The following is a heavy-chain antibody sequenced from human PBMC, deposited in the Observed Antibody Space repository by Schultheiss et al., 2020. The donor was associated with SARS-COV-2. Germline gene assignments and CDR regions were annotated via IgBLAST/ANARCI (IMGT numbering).Heavy chain of an antibody. V-gene: IGHV3-66*01. CDR2: IYSGGST. J-gene: IGHJ6*02. D-gene: IGHD4-11*01. CDR3: ARSDYSNYQPLAFSL. CDR1: GFTVSSNY. Sequence: GGSLRLSCAASGFTVSSNYMSLVRQAPGKGLEWVSVIYSGGSTYYADSVKGRFTISRDNSKNTLYLQMNSLRAEDTAVYYCARSDYSNYQPLAFSLWGQGTTVTVSS.